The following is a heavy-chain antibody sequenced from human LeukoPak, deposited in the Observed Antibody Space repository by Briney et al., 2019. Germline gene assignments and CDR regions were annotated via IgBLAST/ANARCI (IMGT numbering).Heavy chain of an antibody. J-gene: IGHJ6*03. V-gene: IGHV4-4*07. Sequence: SETLSLTCTVSGVSITNYYWSWIRQPAGKGLEWIGRIFTRGSINYNPSLKSRVTLSLDTSNNQISLKLSSVTAADTAVCYCARVIGAPGSEYYYYYMDVWGNGTTVTVSS. CDR3: ARVIGAPGSEYYYYYMDV. D-gene: IGHD6-13*01. CDR2: IFTRGSI. CDR1: GVSITNYY.